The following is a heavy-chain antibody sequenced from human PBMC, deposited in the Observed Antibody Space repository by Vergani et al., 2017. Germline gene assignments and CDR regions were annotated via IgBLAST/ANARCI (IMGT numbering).Heavy chain of an antibody. J-gene: IGHJ3*02. CDR3: ARKGTIFGVVILGAFDI. V-gene: IGHV3-21*01. CDR2: ISSSSSYI. D-gene: IGHD3-3*01. Sequence: EVQLVESGGGLVQPGGSLRLSCAASGFTFSSYSMNWVRQAPGKGLEWVSSISSSSSYIYYADSVKGRFTISRDNAKNSLYLQMNSLRAEDTAVYYCARKGTIFGVVILGAFDIWVQGTMVTVSS. CDR1: GFTFSSYS.